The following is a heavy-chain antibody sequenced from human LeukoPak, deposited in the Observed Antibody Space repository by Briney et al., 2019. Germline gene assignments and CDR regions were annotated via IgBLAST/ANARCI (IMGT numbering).Heavy chain of an antibody. CDR1: GGSISSGGYS. V-gene: IGHV4-30-2*01. Sequence: SETLSLTCAVSGGSISSGGYSWSWIRQPPGKGLEWIGYIYHSGSTYYNPSLKSRVTISVDRSKNQFSLELSSVTAADTAVYYCARVGFRYSGYDPFDYWGQGTLVTVSS. CDR3: ARVGFRYSGYDPFDY. CDR2: IYHSGST. D-gene: IGHD5-12*01. J-gene: IGHJ4*02.